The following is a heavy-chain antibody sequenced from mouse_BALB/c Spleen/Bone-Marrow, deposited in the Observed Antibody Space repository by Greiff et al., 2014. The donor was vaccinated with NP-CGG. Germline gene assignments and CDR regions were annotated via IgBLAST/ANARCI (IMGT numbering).Heavy chain of an antibody. D-gene: IGHD2-3*01. V-gene: IGHV1S81*02. CDR1: GYTFTSYY. J-gene: IGHJ4*01. Sequence: GAELVKPGASVKLSCKASGYTFTSYYMYWVKQRPGQGLEWIGEINPNNDGTNFNEKFKSKATLTVDKSSSTAYMQLSSLTSEDSAVYYCARAAYDPYAMDYRGQGTSVTVSS. CDR2: INPNNDGT. CDR3: ARAAYDPYAMDY.